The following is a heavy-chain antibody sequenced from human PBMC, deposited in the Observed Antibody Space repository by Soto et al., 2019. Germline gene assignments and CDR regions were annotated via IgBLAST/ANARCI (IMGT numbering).Heavy chain of an antibody. CDR2: IKRKSDGGTT. V-gene: IGHV3-15*01. Sequence: GGSLRLSCAASGFTVSNAWMSWVRQAPGKGLEWVGRIKRKSDGGTTDYAAPVKGRFTISRDDSKNTLYLQMNSLKTEDTAVYFCFSARSGSSSVCYVGWFDSWGQGTQVTVSS. J-gene: IGHJ5*01. CDR3: FSARSGSSSVCYVGWFDS. D-gene: IGHD2-21*02. CDR1: GFTVSNAW.